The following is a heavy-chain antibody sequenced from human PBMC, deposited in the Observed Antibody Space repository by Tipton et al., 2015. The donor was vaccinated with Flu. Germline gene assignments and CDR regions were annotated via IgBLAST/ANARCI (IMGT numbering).Heavy chain of an antibody. Sequence: TLSLTCAVYGGSFSGYYWSWIRQPPGKGLEWIGEINHSGSTNYNPSLKSRVTISVDTSKNQFSLKLSSVTAADTAVYYCGGGIVATNWGQGTLVTVSS. CDR1: GGSFSGYY. CDR2: INHSGST. V-gene: IGHV4-34*01. J-gene: IGHJ4*02. CDR3: GGGIVATN. D-gene: IGHD5-12*01.